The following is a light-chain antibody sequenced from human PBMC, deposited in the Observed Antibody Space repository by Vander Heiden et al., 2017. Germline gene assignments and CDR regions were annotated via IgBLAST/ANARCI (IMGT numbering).Light chain of an antibody. Sequence: QSALTQPASVSGSPGHSISISCTGTSSDVGNYVSWYLQLPGKAPKLLFYVGNVRPSGVSSRFSGSRSGNTAPLTISGLQAEDEGDYYCCSYGNGGAVVFGGGTKLTVL. CDR1: SSDVGNY. J-gene: IGLJ2*01. CDR3: CSYGNGGAVV. CDR2: VGN. V-gene: IGLV2-23*01.